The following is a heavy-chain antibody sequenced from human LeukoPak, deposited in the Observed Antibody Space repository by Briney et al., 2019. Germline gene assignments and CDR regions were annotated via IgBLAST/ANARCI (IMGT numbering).Heavy chain of an antibody. CDR3: ARVAAAGLSNWFDP. Sequence: SETLSLTCAVYGGSFSGYYWSWIRQPPGKGLEGIGEINHSGSTNYNPSLKSRVTISVDTSKNQFSLKLSSVTAADTAVYYCARVAAAGLSNWFDPWGQGTLVTVSS. D-gene: IGHD6-13*01. J-gene: IGHJ5*02. V-gene: IGHV4-34*01. CDR1: GGSFSGYY. CDR2: INHSGST.